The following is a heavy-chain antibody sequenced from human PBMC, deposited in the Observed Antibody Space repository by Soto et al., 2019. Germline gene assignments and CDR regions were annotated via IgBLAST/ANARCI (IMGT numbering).Heavy chain of an antibody. CDR3: XRXXVPAAMPVDY. CDR2: IIPILGIA. J-gene: IGHJ4*02. D-gene: IGHD2-2*01. CDR1: GGTFSSYT. V-gene: IGHV1-69*02. Sequence: QVQLVQSGAEVKKPGSSVKVSCKASGGTFSSYTISWVRQAPGQGLEWMGRIIPILGIANYAQKFQGRVTITADXSTSTAXXELSSLRSEDTAVYXCXRXXVPAAMPVDYWGQGTLVTVSS.